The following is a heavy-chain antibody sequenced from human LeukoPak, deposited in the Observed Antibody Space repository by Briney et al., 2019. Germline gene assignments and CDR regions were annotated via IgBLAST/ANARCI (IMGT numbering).Heavy chain of an antibody. CDR2: IIPILGIA. J-gene: IGHJ5*02. CDR3: ARDYPAYDILTGYLDSNWFDP. Sequence: ASVKVSCKASGGTFSSYAIGWVRHAPGQGLEWMGRIIPILGIANYAQKFQGRVTITADKSTSTAYMELSSLRSEDTAVYYCARDYPAYDILTGYLDSNWFDPWGQGTLVTVSS. D-gene: IGHD3-9*01. CDR1: GGTFSSYA. V-gene: IGHV1-69*04.